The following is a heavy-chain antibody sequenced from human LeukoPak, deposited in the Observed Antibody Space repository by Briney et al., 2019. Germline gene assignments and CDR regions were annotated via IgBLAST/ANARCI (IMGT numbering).Heavy chain of an antibody. CDR2: IYYTGST. CDR1: GGSISSYY. Sequence: PSETLSLTCTVSGGSISSYYWSWIRQPPGKGLEWIGYIYYTGSTNYNPSLKSRVTISVDTSKNQFSLKLSSETAADTAVYYCARGDGRGVPLYYFDYWGQGILVTVSS. V-gene: IGHV4-59*01. CDR3: ARGDGRGVPLYYFDY. J-gene: IGHJ4*02. D-gene: IGHD3-10*01.